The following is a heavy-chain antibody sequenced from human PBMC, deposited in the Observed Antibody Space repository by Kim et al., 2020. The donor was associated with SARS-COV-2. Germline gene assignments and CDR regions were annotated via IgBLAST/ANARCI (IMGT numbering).Heavy chain of an antibody. D-gene: IGHD3-22*01. CDR1: GGSISSGGYY. CDR3: ARGLIYYDSRGAFDI. V-gene: IGHV4-31*03. Sequence: SETLSLTCTVSGGSISSGGYYWSWIRQHPGKGLEWIGYIYYSGSTYYNPSLKSRVTISVDTSKNQFSLKLSSVTAADTAVYYCARGLIYYDSRGAFDIWGQGTMVTVSS. CDR2: IYYSGST. J-gene: IGHJ3*02.